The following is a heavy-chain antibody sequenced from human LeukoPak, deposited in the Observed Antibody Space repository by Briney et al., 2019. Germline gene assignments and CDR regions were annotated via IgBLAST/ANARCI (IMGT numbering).Heavy chain of an antibody. CDR1: GYTFTSYG. Sequence: ASVKVSRKASGYTFTSYGISWVRQAPGQGLEWMGWISAYNGNTNYAQKLQGRVTMTTDTSTSTAYMELRSLRSDDTAVYYCAREMDGSGSSPFDYWGQGTLVTVSS. CDR3: AREMDGSGSSPFDY. J-gene: IGHJ4*02. V-gene: IGHV1-18*04. D-gene: IGHD3-10*01. CDR2: ISAYNGNT.